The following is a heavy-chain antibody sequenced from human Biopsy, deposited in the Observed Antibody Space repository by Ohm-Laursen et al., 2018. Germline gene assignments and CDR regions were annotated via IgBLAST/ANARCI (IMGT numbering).Heavy chain of an antibody. J-gene: IGHJ4*02. D-gene: IGHD4-23*01. CDR3: ARGSNDFGGLYFPR. CDR2: ISYTGYT. CDR1: GGSFTGHY. Sequence: SETPSLTCTVSGGSFTGHYWGWIRQPPGKGLEWIGHISYTGYTSYNASLKSRVTISVDTSRNHFSLRLSSLTAADTAVYYCARGSNDFGGLYFPRWGQGTLLTVSS. V-gene: IGHV4-59*11.